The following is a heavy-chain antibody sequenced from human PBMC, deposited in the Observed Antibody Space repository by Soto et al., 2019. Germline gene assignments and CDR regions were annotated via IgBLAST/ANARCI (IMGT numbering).Heavy chain of an antibody. J-gene: IGHJ3*02. CDR1: GFTFSSYG. V-gene: IGHV3-64D*06. D-gene: IGHD6-13*01. Sequence: PGGSLILSSSSSGFTFSSYGMHWVRQAPGKGLEYVSAISSNGGSTYYADSVKGRFTISRDNSKNTLYLQMSSLRAEDTAVYYCVKSPLIAAAGPSAFDIWGQGTMVTVSS. CDR3: VKSPLIAAAGPSAFDI. CDR2: ISSNGGST.